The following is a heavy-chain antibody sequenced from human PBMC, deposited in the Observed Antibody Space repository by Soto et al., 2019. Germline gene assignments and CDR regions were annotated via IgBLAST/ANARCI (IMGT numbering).Heavy chain of an antibody. Sequence: GESLKISCAASGFTFSSYGMHWVRQAPGKGLEWVAVISYDGSNKYYADSVKGRFTISRDNSKNTLYLQMNSLRAEDTAVYYCAKDAGRSSRYYYYYGMDVWGQGTTVTVSS. J-gene: IGHJ6*02. CDR1: GFTFSSYG. CDR2: ISYDGSNK. V-gene: IGHV3-30*18. D-gene: IGHD6-6*01. CDR3: AKDAGRSSRYYYYYGMDV.